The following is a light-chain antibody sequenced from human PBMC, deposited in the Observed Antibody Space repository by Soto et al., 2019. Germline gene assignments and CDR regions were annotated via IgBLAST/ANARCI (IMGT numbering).Light chain of an antibody. CDR2: DAS. Sequence: EIVMMQSPATLSVSPGERATLSCRASQSVSSNLAWYQQKPGQAPRLLIFDASTRATGIPARFSGSGSGTEFTLTISGLQSGDSAVYFCQQYNDWPPLFTFGPGTKVHIK. CDR3: QQYNDWPPLFT. V-gene: IGKV3-15*01. CDR1: QSVSSN. J-gene: IGKJ3*01.